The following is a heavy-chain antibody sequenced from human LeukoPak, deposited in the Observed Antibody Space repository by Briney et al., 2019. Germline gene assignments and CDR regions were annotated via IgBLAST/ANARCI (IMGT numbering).Heavy chain of an antibody. CDR3: AKYSYPDYYYYGMDV. V-gene: IGHV3-23*01. Sequence: GGSLRLSCAASGFTFSSYAMNWVRQAPGKGLEWVSAISGSGGSTYYADSVKGRFTISRDNSKNTLYLQMNSLRAEDTAVYYCAKYSYPDYYYYGMDVWGQGTTVTVSS. D-gene: IGHD5-18*01. CDR1: GFTFSSYA. CDR2: ISGSGGST. J-gene: IGHJ6*02.